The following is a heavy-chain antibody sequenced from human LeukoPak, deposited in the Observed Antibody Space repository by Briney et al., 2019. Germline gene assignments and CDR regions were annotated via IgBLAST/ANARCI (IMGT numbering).Heavy chain of an antibody. V-gene: IGHV4-39*01. CDR3: ARASGPPEVFFDY. Sequence: SETLSLTCTVSGGSISSSSYYWGWIRQPPGKGLEWIGSIYYSGSTYYNPALKSRVTISVDTSKNQFSLKLSSVTAADTAVYYCARASGPPEVFFDYWGQGTLVTVSS. J-gene: IGHJ4*02. CDR1: GGSISSSSYY. D-gene: IGHD3-10*01. CDR2: IYYSGST.